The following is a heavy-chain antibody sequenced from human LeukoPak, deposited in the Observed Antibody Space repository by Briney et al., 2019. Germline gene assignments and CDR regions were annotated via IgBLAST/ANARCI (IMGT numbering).Heavy chain of an antibody. D-gene: IGHD2-2*01. CDR1: GFTVSSYG. V-gene: IGHV3-23*01. CDR2: ISGSGGST. Sequence: GGSLRLSCAASGFTVSSYGMSWVRQAPGKGPEWVSLISGSGGSTYYADSVKGRFTISRDNSKNTLYLQMNSLRAEDTAVYYCAKGRVPAATNFDYWGQGTLVTVSS. CDR3: AKGRVPAATNFDY. J-gene: IGHJ4*02.